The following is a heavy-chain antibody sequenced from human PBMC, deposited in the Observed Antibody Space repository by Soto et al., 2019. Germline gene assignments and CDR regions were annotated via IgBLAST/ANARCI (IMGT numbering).Heavy chain of an antibody. CDR1: GFTLSMSA. V-gene: IGHV3-23*01. Sequence: GGSLRLSCASSGFTLSMSAVNWVRQAPGKGLEWVSYISDSGDRTYYADSVKGRFTISRDRSKNTVSLQMDSLRAEDTAVYYCAKDRGIIVKAGDAFDVWGQGTKVPVSS. CDR3: AKDRGIIVKAGDAFDV. J-gene: IGHJ3*01. CDR2: ISDSGDRT. D-gene: IGHD3-16*02.